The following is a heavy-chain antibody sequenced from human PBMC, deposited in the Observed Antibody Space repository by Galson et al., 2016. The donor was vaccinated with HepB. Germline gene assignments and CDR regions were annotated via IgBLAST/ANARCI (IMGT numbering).Heavy chain of an antibody. CDR1: GYSFTDYW. D-gene: IGHD3-16*01. V-gene: IGHV5-51*01. CDR3: ARRLTHDSKIWDIDY. Sequence: QSGAEVKKPGESLRISCKGSGYSFTDYWIGWVRQMPGKGLEWMGIIYPGDSHTRYSPSLQGQATISADKSISTAYLQWSSLKASDTAIYYCARRLTHDSKIWDIDYWGQGTLVTVSS. J-gene: IGHJ4*02. CDR2: IYPGDSHT.